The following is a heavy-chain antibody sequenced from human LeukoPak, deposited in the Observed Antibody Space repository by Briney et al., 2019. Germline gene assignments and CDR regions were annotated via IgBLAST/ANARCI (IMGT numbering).Heavy chain of an antibody. CDR2: INTDGSDT. CDR3: AKDYGSGSYYNFDY. Sequence: GGSLRLSCAASGFTFSNSWMHWVRQGPGKGLVWVSRINTDGSDTTYADSVKGRFTISRDNAKNTLYLQMNSLRAEDTALYYCAKDYGSGSYYNFDYWGQGTLVTVSS. V-gene: IGHV3-74*01. D-gene: IGHD3-10*01. J-gene: IGHJ4*02. CDR1: GFTFSNSW.